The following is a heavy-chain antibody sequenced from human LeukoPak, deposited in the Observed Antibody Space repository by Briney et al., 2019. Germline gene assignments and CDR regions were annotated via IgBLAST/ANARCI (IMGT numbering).Heavy chain of an antibody. CDR2: ISYDGSNK. Sequence: PGGSLRLSCAASGFTFSSYAMHWVRQAPGKGLEWVAVISYDGSNKYYADSVKGRFTISRDNSKNTLYLQMNSLRAEDTAVYYCARGIHYYYDSSGSAPLDYWGQGTLVTVSS. CDR1: GFTFSSYA. V-gene: IGHV3-30*04. CDR3: ARGIHYYYDSSGSAPLDY. J-gene: IGHJ4*02. D-gene: IGHD3-22*01.